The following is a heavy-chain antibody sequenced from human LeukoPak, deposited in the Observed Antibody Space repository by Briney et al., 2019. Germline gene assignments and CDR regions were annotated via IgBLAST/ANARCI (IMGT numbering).Heavy chain of an antibody. CDR3: IKDMGYCSGGSCYRWFDS. Sequence: PGGSLRLSCAASGLTFSSYSMSWVRQAPGKGLEWVSYISTSSSIIYYADSVKGRFTISRDDAKNSVSLQMNSLRAEDTAVYYCIKDMGYCSGGSCYRWFDSWGQGTLVTVSS. CDR2: ISTSSSII. D-gene: IGHD2-15*01. J-gene: IGHJ5*01. CDR1: GLTFSSYS. V-gene: IGHV3-48*01.